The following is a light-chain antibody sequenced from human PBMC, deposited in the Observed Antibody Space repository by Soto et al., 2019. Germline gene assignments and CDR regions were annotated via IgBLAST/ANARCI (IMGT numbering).Light chain of an antibody. CDR2: GAS. CDR3: HQYGSSPST. J-gene: IGKJ1*01. CDR1: QSITNNF. V-gene: IGKV3-20*01. Sequence: DIVLTQSPGTLSLSPVERATLSCRASQSITNNFLAWYQQKPGQAPRLLIYGASYRATGIPDRFSGSGSGTDFTLTISRLEPEDFAVYYCHQYGSSPSTFGQGTKVDIK.